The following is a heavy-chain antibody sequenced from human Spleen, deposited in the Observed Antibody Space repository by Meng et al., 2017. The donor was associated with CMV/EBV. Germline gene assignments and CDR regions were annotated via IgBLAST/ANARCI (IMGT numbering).Heavy chain of an antibody. CDR1: GYFFSDHF. V-gene: IGHV1-2*02. Sequence: ASVKVSCKASGYFFSDHFMHWVRQAPGQGLEWMGWIKPNSGNTNYAQNFQGRVTMTSDSSTTTAYMELSSLTSEDTAVYYCANGGVTGAPSNWGQGTLVTVSS. D-gene: IGHD3-3*01. J-gene: IGHJ4*02. CDR3: ANGGVTGAPSN. CDR2: IKPNSGNT.